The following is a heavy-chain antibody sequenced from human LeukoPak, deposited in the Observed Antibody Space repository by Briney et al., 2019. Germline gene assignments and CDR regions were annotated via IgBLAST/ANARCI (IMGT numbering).Heavy chain of an antibody. D-gene: IGHD6-13*01. J-gene: IGHJ4*02. V-gene: IGHV3-21*01. CDR1: GFTFSSYS. CDR3: AKDSHSWSRDY. Sequence: GGSLRLSCAASGFTFSSYSMNWVRQAPGKGLEWVSSISSSSSYIYYADSVKGRFTISRDNAKNSLYLQMNSLGAEDTAVYYCAKDSHSWSRDYWGQGTLVTVSS. CDR2: ISSSSSYI.